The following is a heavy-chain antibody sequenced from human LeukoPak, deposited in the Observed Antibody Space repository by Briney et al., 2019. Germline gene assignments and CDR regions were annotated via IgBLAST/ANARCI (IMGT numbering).Heavy chain of an antibody. CDR2: ISAYNGNT. Sequence: GASVKVSCKASGYTFTSYGISWVRQAPGQGLEWMGWISAYNGNTNYAQKLQGRVTMTTDTSTSTAYMELRSLRSEDTAVYYCVSYWYYYDSSGYPRDYWGQGTLVTVSS. J-gene: IGHJ4*02. CDR1: GYTFTSYG. V-gene: IGHV1-18*01. CDR3: VSYWYYYDSSGYPRDY. D-gene: IGHD3-22*01.